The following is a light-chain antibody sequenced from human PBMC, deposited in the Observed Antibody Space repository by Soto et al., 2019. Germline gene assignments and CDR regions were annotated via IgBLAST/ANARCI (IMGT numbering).Light chain of an antibody. Sequence: EIIMTQSPATVSVSPGERATLSCRAGKSVSSNLAWYQQKPGQAPRLLIYDASTRATGIPDRFSASGSGTEFTLTISSLQSEDFAVYYCQQYDVWRTFGQGTKVDIK. J-gene: IGKJ1*01. CDR1: KSVSSN. CDR3: QQYDVWRT. CDR2: DAS. V-gene: IGKV3-15*01.